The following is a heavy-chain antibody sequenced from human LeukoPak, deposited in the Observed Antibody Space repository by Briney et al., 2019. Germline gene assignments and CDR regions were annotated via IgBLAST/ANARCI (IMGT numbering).Heavy chain of an antibody. D-gene: IGHD3-16*02. Sequence: GESLKIFCKGSGYSFTSYWIGWVRQMPGKGLEWMGIIYPGDSDTRYSPSFQGQVTISADKSISTAYLQWSSLKASDTAMYYCARGIKVDYDYVWGSYRPADYWGQGTLVTVSS. CDR3: ARGIKVDYDYVWGSYRPADY. J-gene: IGHJ4*02. CDR2: IYPGDSDT. V-gene: IGHV5-51*01. CDR1: GYSFTSYW.